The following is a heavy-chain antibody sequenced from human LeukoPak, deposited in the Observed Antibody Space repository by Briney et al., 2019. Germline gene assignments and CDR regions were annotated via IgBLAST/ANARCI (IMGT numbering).Heavy chain of an antibody. CDR1: GLPFTNAW. CDR2: INHSGST. Sequence: GSLRLSCAASGLPFTNAWMSWVRQPPGKGLEWVGEINHSGSTNYNPSLKSRVTISVDASKNQFSLKLSSVTAADTAVYYCARSRLVSRVNNWFDPWGQGTLVTVSS. D-gene: IGHD6-19*01. J-gene: IGHJ5*02. V-gene: IGHV4-34*01. CDR3: ARSRLVSRVNNWFDP.